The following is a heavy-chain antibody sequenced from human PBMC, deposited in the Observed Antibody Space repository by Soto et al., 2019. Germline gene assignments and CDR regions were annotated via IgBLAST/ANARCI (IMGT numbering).Heavy chain of an antibody. J-gene: IGHJ4*02. Sequence: QVQLQQWGAGLLKPSETLSLTCAVYGGSFSGYYWSWIRQPPGKGLEWIGEINHSGSTNYNPSLKSRVTITVDTSKNQFSLKLSSVNAADTAVYYCAREVKGFDYWGQGTLVTVSS. V-gene: IGHV4-34*01. CDR3: AREVKGFDY. CDR1: GGSFSGYY. CDR2: INHSGST. D-gene: IGHD4-4*01.